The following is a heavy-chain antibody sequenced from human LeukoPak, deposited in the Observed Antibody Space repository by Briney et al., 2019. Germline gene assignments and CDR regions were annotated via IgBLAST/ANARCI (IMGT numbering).Heavy chain of an antibody. D-gene: IGHD2-15*01. CDR2: IYPGDSDT. CDR1: GYSFTSYW. V-gene: IGHV5-51*01. CDR3: ARSSSLGYCSGGSCHYGMDV. Sequence: GESLKISCKGSGYSFTSYWIGWVRQMPGKGLEWMGIIYPGDSDTRYGPSFQGQVTISADKSISTAYLQWSSLKASDTAMYYCARSSSLGYCSGGSCHYGMDVWGQGTTVTVSS. J-gene: IGHJ6*02.